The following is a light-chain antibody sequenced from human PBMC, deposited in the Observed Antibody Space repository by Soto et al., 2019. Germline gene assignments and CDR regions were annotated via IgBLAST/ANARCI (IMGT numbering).Light chain of an antibody. CDR2: DAS. V-gene: IGKV3-11*01. CDR1: QSVSND. Sequence: VFTQSPGTLSLSPGAIATLSCRASQSVSNDYVALVKQKPGQAPRLLIYDASNRATGIPARLSGSGSGTEFTLTISSLEPEDFAVDYCQQRSNWPTFGQGTRLEIK. CDR3: QQRSNWPT. J-gene: IGKJ5*01.